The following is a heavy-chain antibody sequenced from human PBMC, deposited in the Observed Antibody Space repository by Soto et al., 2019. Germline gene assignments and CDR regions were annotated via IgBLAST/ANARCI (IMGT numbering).Heavy chain of an antibody. CDR3: ARVTLRQPYYYYGMDV. V-gene: IGHV3-30-3*01. D-gene: IGHD3-16*01. CDR1: GFTFSSYA. Sequence: VQLVESGGGVVQPGRSLRLSCAASGFTFSSYAMHWVRQAPGKGLEWVAVISYDGSNKYYADSVKGRFTISRDNSKNTLYLQMNSLRAEDTAVYYCARVTLRQPYYYYGMDVWGQGTTVTVSS. CDR2: ISYDGSNK. J-gene: IGHJ6*02.